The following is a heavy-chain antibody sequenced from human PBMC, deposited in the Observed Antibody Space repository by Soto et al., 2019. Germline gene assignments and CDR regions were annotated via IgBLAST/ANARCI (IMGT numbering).Heavy chain of an antibody. CDR3: ARERVAVAGYYYYGMDV. CDR1: GFTVSSNY. J-gene: IGHJ6*02. CDR2: IYSGGST. Sequence: GGSLRLSCAASGFTVSSNYMSWVRQAPGKGLEWVSVIYSGGSTYYADSVKGRFTNSRDNSKNTLYLQMNSLRAEDTAVYYCARERVAVAGYYYYGMDVWGQGTTVTVSS. V-gene: IGHV3-53*01. D-gene: IGHD6-19*01.